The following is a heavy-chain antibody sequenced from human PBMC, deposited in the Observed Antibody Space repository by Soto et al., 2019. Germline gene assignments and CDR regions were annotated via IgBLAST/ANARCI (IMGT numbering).Heavy chain of an antibody. CDR1: GFTLSSYW. J-gene: IGHJ4*02. V-gene: IGHV3-74*01. CDR2: INSDGSST. Sequence: EVQLVESGGGLVQPGGSLRLSCAASGFTLSSYWMHWVRQAPGKGLVWVSRINSDGSSTSDADSVKGRFTISRDNAKNTLYLQMNSLRAEDTAVYYCARDPGTGYYDSSGYYYDWGQGTLVTVSS. CDR3: ARDPGTGYYDSSGYYYD. D-gene: IGHD3-22*01.